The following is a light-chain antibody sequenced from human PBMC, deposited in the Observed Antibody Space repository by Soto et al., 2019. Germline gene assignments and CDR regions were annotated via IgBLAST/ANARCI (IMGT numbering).Light chain of an antibody. CDR3: GTWDSSLNAYV. CDR1: SSNIGGYY. J-gene: IGLJ1*01. CDR2: DNN. V-gene: IGLV1-51*01. Sequence: QSVLTQPPSVSAAPGQKVTISCSGSSSNIGGYYVSWYQHLPGTAPKVLIYDNNKRPSGIPDRFSGSRSGTSATLGITGLQTGDEADYYCGTWDSSLNAYVFGTGTKVTVL.